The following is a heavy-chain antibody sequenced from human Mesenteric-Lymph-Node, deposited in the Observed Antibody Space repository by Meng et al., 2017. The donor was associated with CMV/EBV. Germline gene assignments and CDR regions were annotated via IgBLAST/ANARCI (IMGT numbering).Heavy chain of an antibody. J-gene: IGHJ6*02. D-gene: IGHD2-2*01. Sequence: ESLKISCAASGFTFSSYWMSWVRQAPGKGLEWIGEINHSGSTNYNPSLKSRVTISVDTSKNQFSLKLSSVTAADTAVYYCARALGYCSSTSCYYYYYYGMDVWGQGTTVTVSS. V-gene: IGHV4-34*01. CDR3: ARALGYCSSTSCYYYYYYGMDV. CDR2: INHSGST. CDR1: GFTFSSYW.